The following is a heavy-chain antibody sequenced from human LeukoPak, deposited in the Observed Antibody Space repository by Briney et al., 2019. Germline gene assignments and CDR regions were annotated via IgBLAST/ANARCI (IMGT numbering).Heavy chain of an antibody. CDR3: AKDWGGISSWYDAFDI. Sequence: GGTLRLSCAASGFTFSSYGMSWVRQAPGKGLEWVSAISGSGGSTYYADSVKGRLTISRDNSKNTLYLQMNSLRAEDTAVYYCAKDWGGISSWYDAFDIWGQGTMVTVSS. CDR1: GFTFSSYG. CDR2: ISGSGGST. J-gene: IGHJ3*02. D-gene: IGHD6-13*01. V-gene: IGHV3-23*01.